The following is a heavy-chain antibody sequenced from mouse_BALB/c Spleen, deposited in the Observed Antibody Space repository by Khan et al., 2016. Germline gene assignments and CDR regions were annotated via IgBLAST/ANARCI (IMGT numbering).Heavy chain of an antibody. J-gene: IGHJ2*01. Sequence: VQLQQPGAELVRPGALVKLSCKASGFNIKDYYMHWVKQRPEQGLERIGWIDPEHGNTIYDPKFQGKARITADTSSNTAYLQLSSLTSEDTAVYYCALDYSGRSEYHVDYWGQGTTRTVSS. V-gene: IGHV14-1*02. CDR1: GFNIKDYY. CDR3: ALDYSGRSEYHVDY. D-gene: IGHD1-1*01. CDR2: IDPEHGNT.